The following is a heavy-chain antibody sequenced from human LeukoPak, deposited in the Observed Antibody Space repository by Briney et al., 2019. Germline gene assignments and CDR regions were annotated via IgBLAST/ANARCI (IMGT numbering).Heavy chain of an antibody. V-gene: IGHV3-23*01. CDR3: AKDSVDPYNSGSDAFDI. D-gene: IGHD6-19*01. CDR2: ISGSGGST. CDR1: GFTFSSYA. J-gene: IGHJ3*02. Sequence: GGSLRLSCAASGFTFSSYAMSWVRQAPGKGLEWVSAISGSGGSTYYADSVKGRFTISRDNSKNTLYLQMNSLRAEDTAVYYCAKDSVDPYNSGSDAFDIGGQGTMVTVSS.